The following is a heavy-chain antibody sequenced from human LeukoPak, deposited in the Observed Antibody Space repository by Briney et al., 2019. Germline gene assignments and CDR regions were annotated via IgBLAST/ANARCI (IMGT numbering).Heavy chain of an antibody. D-gene: IGHD3-10*01. CDR2: INPNSGGT. V-gene: IGHV1-2*02. CDR1: GYTFTGYY. CDR3: ARESKGGFGDKYYYYYMDV. J-gene: IGHJ6*03. Sequence: GASVKVSCKASGYTFTGYYMHWVRQAPGQGLEWMGWINPNSGGTNYAQKFQGRVTMTRDTSISTAYMELSRLRSDDTAVYYCARESKGGFGDKYYYYYMDVWGKGTTVTISS.